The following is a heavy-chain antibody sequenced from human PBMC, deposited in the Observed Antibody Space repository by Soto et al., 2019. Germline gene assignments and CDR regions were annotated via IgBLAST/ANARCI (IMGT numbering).Heavy chain of an antibody. CDR1: GYTFSSQW. J-gene: IGHJ4*02. Sequence: EVPLVESGGGLVQPGGSLRLSCAASGYTFSSQWMYWIRQVPGKGLVWVSRINGDGSSTSYADFVKGRFTISRDNAENTLYLQMNSLRAEDTAVYYCVRGAPFDFWGQGTLVTVSS. V-gene: IGHV3-74*01. CDR3: VRGAPFDF. CDR2: INGDGSST.